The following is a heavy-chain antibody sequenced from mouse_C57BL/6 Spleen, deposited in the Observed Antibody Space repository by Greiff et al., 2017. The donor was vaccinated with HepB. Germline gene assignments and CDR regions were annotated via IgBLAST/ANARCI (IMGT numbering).Heavy chain of an antibody. D-gene: IGHD1-1*01. CDR3: ARDYFHYAMDY. J-gene: IGHJ4*01. V-gene: IGHV5-17*01. Sequence: EVQRVESGGGLVKPGGSLKLSCAASGFTFSDYGMHWVRQAPEKGLEWVAYISSGSSTIYYADTVKGRFTISRDNAKNTLFLQMTSLRSEDTAMYYCARDYFHYAMDYWGQGTSVTVSS. CDR2: ISSGSSTI. CDR1: GFTFSDYG.